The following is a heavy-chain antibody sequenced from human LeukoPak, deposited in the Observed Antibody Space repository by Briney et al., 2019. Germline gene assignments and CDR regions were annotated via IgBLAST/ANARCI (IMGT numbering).Heavy chain of an antibody. CDR3: ARRGGHFKMVVATTTAGGWFDP. V-gene: IGHV4-61*02. Sequence: SETLSLTCTVSGGSISSGSYYWSWIRQPAGKGLEWIGRIYTSGSTNYNPSLKSRVTISVDTSKNQFSLKLSSVTAADTAVYYCARRGGHFKMVVATTTAGGWFDPWGQGTLVTVSS. CDR1: GGSISSGSYY. J-gene: IGHJ5*02. CDR2: IYTSGST. D-gene: IGHD5-12*01.